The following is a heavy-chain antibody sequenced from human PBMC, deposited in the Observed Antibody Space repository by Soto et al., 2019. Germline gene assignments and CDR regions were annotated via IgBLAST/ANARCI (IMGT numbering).Heavy chain of an antibody. Sequence: TSETLSLTCAVYGGSFSCYYWSWIRQTPGKGLEWIGEINHSGSTNYNPSLKSRVTISVDTSKNQFSLKLSSVTAADTAVYYCARGRRGRDGSGRERYYYYGMDVWGQGTTVTVSS. CDR2: INHSGST. J-gene: IGHJ6*02. V-gene: IGHV4-34*01. CDR1: GGSFSCYY. D-gene: IGHD3-10*01. CDR3: ARGRRGRDGSGRERYYYYGMDV.